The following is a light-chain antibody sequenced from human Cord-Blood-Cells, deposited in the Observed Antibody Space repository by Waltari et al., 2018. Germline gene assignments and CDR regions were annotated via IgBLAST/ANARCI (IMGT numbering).Light chain of an antibody. CDR2: GAS. CDR3: QQYGSSLYT. V-gene: IGKV3-20*01. CDR1: QSVSSCY. J-gene: IGKJ2*01. Sequence: EIVLTQSPGTLSLSPGERATLSCRASQSVSSCYLAWYQQKPGQAHRLLIYGASSRATGIPDRFSGSGSGTDFTLTISRLEPEDFAVYYCQQYGSSLYTFGQGTKLEIK.